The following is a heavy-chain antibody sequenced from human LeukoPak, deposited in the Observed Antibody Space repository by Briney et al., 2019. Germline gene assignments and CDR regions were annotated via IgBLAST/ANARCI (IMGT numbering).Heavy chain of an antibody. J-gene: IGHJ4*02. CDR1: GGSISSYY. CDR2: IYYSGST. CDR3: ARQGDSSSWSYFDY. D-gene: IGHD6-13*01. V-gene: IGHV4-59*08. Sequence: SETLSLTCTVSGGSISSYYWSWIRQPPGKGLEWIRYIYYSGSTSYNPSLKSRVTISVDTSKNQFSLKLSSVTAADTAVYYCARQGDSSSWSYFDYWGQGTLVTVSS.